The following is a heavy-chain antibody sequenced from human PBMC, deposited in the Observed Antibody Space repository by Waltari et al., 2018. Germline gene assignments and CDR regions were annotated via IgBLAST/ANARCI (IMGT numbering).Heavy chain of an antibody. CDR2: INHSGST. CDR3: AGRRLGGTTQGLDY. CDR1: GGSFSGYY. J-gene: IGHJ4*02. D-gene: IGHD1-7*01. V-gene: IGHV4-34*01. Sequence: QVQLQQWGAGLLKPSETLSLTCAVYGGSFSGYYWSWIRQPPGKGLEWIGEINHSGSTNYNPSLKSRVTISVDTSKNQFSLKLSSVTAADTAVYYCAGRRLGGTTQGLDYWGQGTLVTVSS.